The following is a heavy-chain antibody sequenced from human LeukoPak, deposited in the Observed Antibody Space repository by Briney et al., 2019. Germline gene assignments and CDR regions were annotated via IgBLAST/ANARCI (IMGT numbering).Heavy chain of an antibody. Sequence: SVTVSCKASGGTFSSYAISWVRQAPGQGLEWMGRIIPILGIANYAQKFQGRVTITADKSTSTAYMELSSLRSEDTAVYYCARAAMIVHNWFDPWGQGTLVTVSS. CDR1: GGTFSSYA. CDR3: ARAAMIVHNWFDP. J-gene: IGHJ5*02. CDR2: IIPILGIA. D-gene: IGHD3-22*01. V-gene: IGHV1-69*04.